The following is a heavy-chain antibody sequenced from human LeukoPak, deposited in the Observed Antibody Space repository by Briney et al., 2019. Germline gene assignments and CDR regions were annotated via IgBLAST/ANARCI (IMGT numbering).Heavy chain of an antibody. CDR1: GGSISSYY. Sequence: SETLSLTCTVSGGSISSYYWSWIRQPPGKGLEWIGYIYYSGSTNYNPSLKSRVTISVDTSKNQFSLKLGSVTAADTAVYYCARRTFGGVIAYWGQGTLVTVSS. CDR2: IYYSGST. D-gene: IGHD3-16*02. CDR3: ARRTFGGVIAY. V-gene: IGHV4-59*01. J-gene: IGHJ4*02.